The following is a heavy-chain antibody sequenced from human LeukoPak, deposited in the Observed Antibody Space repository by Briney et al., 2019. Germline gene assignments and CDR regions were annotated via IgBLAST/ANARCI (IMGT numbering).Heavy chain of an antibody. V-gene: IGHV3-53*01. CDR2: IYSGGTT. CDR3: AKARGSSTSLFFDY. Sequence: GGSLRLSCAASGFTVSSNYMSWVRQAPGKGLEWVSVIYSGGTTYYADSVKGRFTISRDNSKNTLYLQMNSLRAEDTAVYYCAKARGSSTSLFFDYWGQGILVTVSS. J-gene: IGHJ4*02. CDR1: GFTVSSNY. D-gene: IGHD2-2*01.